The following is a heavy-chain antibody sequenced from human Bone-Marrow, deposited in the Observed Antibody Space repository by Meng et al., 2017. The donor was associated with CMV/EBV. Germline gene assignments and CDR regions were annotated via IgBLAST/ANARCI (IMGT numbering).Heavy chain of an antibody. J-gene: IGHJ6*02. CDR2: IYYSGST. V-gene: IGHV4-39*07. CDR1: GGSISSSSYY. CDR3: ARSITIFGVVRRGNYYGMDV. D-gene: IGHD3-3*01. Sequence: SETLSLTCTVSGGSISSSSYYWGWIRQPPGKGLEWIGSIYYSGSTYYNPSLKSRVTISVDTSKNQFSLKLSSVTAADTAVYYCARSITIFGVVRRGNYYGMDVWGQGTTVTVPS.